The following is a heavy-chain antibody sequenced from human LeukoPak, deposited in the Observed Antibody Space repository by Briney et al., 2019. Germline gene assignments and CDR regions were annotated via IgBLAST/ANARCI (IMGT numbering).Heavy chain of an antibody. CDR3: ARGAAVAIDY. V-gene: IGHV4-61*02. D-gene: IGHD6-19*01. Sequence: KPSGTLSLTCTVSGGSINSDSYYWSWIRQPVGKGLEFIGRISTSGNTNYNPSLKSRVTISLDTSKNQFSLKLSSVTAADTAVYYCARGAAVAIDYWGQGTLVTVSS. CDR2: ISTSGNT. CDR1: GGSINSDSYY. J-gene: IGHJ4*02.